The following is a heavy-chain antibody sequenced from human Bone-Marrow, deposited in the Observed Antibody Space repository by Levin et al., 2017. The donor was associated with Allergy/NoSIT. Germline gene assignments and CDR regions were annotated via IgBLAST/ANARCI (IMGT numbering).Heavy chain of an antibody. Sequence: SETLSLTCTVSGGSISSYYWSWIRQPPGKGLEWIGYIYYSGSTNYNPSLKSRVTISVDTSKNQFSLKLSSVTAADTAVYYCASYVDSFDYWGQGTLVTVSS. CDR1: GGSISSYY. CDR2: IYYSGST. CDR3: ASYVDSFDY. D-gene: IGHD3-16*01. V-gene: IGHV4-59*08. J-gene: IGHJ4*02.